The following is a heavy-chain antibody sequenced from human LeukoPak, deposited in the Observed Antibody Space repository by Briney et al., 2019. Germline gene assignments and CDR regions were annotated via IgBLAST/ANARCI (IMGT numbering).Heavy chain of an antibody. Sequence: GESLKISCKGSGYSFTSYWIGWVRQMPGKGLEWMGIIYPGDSDTRYSPSFQGQVTISADKSISTAYLQWSSLKASDIAMYYCASTTTYYYDSSGYTPLIYAFDIWGQGTMVTVSS. CDR2: IYPGDSDT. V-gene: IGHV5-51*01. D-gene: IGHD3-22*01. J-gene: IGHJ3*02. CDR3: ASTTTYYYDSSGYTPLIYAFDI. CDR1: GYSFTSYW.